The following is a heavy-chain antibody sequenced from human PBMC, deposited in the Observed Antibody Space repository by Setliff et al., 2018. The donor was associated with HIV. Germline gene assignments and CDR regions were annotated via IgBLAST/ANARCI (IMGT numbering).Heavy chain of an antibody. Sequence: PSETLSLTCAVYGGSFSDYFWTWIRQPPGKGLVWIGEINHGASTKYNPSLKSRVTISIDTSKNQFSLKLSSVTAADTSMYYCVGSSWPRLYYFDYWGQGTLVTVSS. CDR1: GGSFSDYF. D-gene: IGHD6-13*01. CDR3: VGSSWPRLYYFDY. J-gene: IGHJ4*02. V-gene: IGHV4-34*01. CDR2: INHGAST.